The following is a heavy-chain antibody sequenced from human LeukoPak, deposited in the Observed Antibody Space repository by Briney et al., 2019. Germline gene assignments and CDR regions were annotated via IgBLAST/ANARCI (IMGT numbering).Heavy chain of an antibody. CDR2: ISSNGGST. CDR1: GFTFSSYA. V-gene: IGHV3-64*01. D-gene: IGHD1-26*01. Sequence: GGSLRLSCAASGFTFSSYAMHWVRQAPGKGLEYVSAISSNGGSTYYANSVKGRFTISRDNSKNTLYLQMGSLRAEDMAVYYCAREGLQGATKDYWGQGTLVTVSS. CDR3: AREGLQGATKDY. J-gene: IGHJ4*02.